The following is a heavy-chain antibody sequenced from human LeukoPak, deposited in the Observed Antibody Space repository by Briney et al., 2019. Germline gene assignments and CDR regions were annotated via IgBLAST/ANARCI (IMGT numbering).Heavy chain of an antibody. J-gene: IGHJ4*02. CDR3: ARHRGDSGSYFASYYFDN. Sequence: SETLSLTCTVSGGSISSYYWSWIRQPPGKGLEWIGYIYYSGSTNYNPSLRSRVTISVDTSKNQFSLNLNSVTAADTAVYYCARHRGDSGSYFASYYFDNWGQGTLVTVSS. V-gene: IGHV4-59*08. D-gene: IGHD1-26*01. CDR1: GGSISSYY. CDR2: IYYSGST.